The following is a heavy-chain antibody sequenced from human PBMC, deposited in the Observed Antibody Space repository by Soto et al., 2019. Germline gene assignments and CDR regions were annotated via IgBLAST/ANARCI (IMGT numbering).Heavy chain of an antibody. V-gene: IGHV4-31*03. D-gene: IGHD2-15*01. CDR3: ARHTPFGYSVDY. CDR1: GGSISSGGYY. Sequence: PSETLSLTCTVSGGSISSGGYYWSWIRQHPGKGLEWIGYIYYSGSTYYNPSLKSRVTISVDTSKNQFSLKLSSVTAADTAVYYCARHTPFGYSVDYWGQGTLVTVSS. CDR2: IYYSGST. J-gene: IGHJ4*02.